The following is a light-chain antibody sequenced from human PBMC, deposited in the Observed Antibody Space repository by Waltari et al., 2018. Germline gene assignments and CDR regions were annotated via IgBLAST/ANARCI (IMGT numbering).Light chain of an antibody. J-gene: IGLJ1*01. CDR2: HVT. CDR1: SSDVGGYNY. Sequence: QSALTQPASVSGSPGQSITISCTGTSSDVGGYNYVSWYQQHPGKAPKLMIYHVTNRPSGVSNRFSGSKSGNMASLTISGLQAEDEADYYCSSYTSISGLNVFGTGTKVTVL. CDR3: SSYTSISGLNV. V-gene: IGLV2-14*01.